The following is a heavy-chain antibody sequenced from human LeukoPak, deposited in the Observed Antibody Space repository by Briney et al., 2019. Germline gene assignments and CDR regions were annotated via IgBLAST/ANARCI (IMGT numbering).Heavy chain of an antibody. Sequence: GGSLRLSCAASGFDFESYTMTWVRQAPGKGLEWVSLISATSSDINYAESVRGPFTITRDNATNSLFLQMDSLRVEDTAIYYCAKGLFSAFDKYLDSWGQGTLVTVSS. CDR2: ISATSSDI. CDR1: GFDFESYT. V-gene: IGHV3-21*04. CDR3: AKGLFSAFDKYLDS. D-gene: IGHD5-12*01. J-gene: IGHJ4*02.